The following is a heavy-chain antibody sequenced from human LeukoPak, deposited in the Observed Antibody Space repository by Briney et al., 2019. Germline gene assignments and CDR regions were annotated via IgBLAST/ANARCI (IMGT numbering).Heavy chain of an antibody. Sequence: GGSLRLSCAASGFTFSSFWMHWVRQAPGKGLEWVADIKQDGSEKRYVDSVKGRFTISRDNAKNSLYLQMNSLRAEDTAVYYCGRAMDVWDQGTTVTVYS. CDR2: IKQDGSEK. V-gene: IGHV3-7*04. J-gene: IGHJ6*02. CDR1: GFTFSSFW. CDR3: GRAMDV.